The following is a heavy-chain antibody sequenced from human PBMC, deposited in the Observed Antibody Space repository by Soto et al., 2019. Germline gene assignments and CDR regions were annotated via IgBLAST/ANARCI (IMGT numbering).Heavy chain of an antibody. J-gene: IGHJ3*02. CDR3: ARRTPAYNAFDI. CDR2: IYYSGST. D-gene: IGHD2-21*01. Sequence: QVQLQESGPGLVKPSETLSLTCTVSGGSISSYYWSWIRQPPGKGLEWIGYIYYSGSTNYNPSLKSRVTISVDTSKNQFSLKLSSVTAADTAVYYCARRTPAYNAFDIWGQGTMFTVSS. V-gene: IGHV4-59*08. CDR1: GGSISSYY.